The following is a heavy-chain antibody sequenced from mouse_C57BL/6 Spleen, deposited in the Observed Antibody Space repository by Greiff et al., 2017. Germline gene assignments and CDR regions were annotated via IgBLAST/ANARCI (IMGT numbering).Heavy chain of an antibody. V-gene: IGHV14-4*01. D-gene: IGHD1-1*01. Sequence: VQLQQSGAELVRPGASVKLSCTASGFNIKDDYMHWVKQRPEQGLEWIGWIDPENGDTEYASKFQGKATITADTSSNTAYLQRSSLTSEDTAVYYCTTGIYYPWYWGQGTTLTVSS. CDR3: TTGIYYPWY. CDR2: IDPENGDT. CDR1: GFNIKDDY. J-gene: IGHJ2*01.